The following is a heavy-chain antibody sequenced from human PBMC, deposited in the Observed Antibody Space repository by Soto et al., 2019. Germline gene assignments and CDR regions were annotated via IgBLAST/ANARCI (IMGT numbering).Heavy chain of an antibody. J-gene: IGHJ6*02. D-gene: IGHD3-3*01. CDR3: ARETCYDFWSGPYYGMDV. V-gene: IGHV3-30-3*01. CDR1: GFTFSSYA. CDR2: ISYDGSNK. Sequence: QVQLVESGGGVVQPGRSLRLSCAASGFTFSSYAMHWVRQAPGKGLEWVAVISYDGSNKYYADSVKGRFTISRDNSKNTLYLQMNSLRAEDTAVYYCARETCYDFWSGPYYGMDVWGQGTTVTVSS.